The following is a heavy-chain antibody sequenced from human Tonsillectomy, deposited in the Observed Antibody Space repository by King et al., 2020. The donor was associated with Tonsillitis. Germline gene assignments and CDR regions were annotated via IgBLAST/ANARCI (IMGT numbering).Heavy chain of an antibody. Sequence: QLQESGPGLVKPSQTLSLTCTVSGGSISSGSYYWSWFRQPAGKGLEWIGRIYTSGSTNYNPSPKSPVTISVDTSKNQFSLKMRSVTAADTAVYYCAREVVRDIVALFDSWGQGTLVTVSS. CDR3: AREVVRDIVALFDS. CDR1: GGSISSGSYY. D-gene: IGHD5-12*01. V-gene: IGHV4-61*02. J-gene: IGHJ4*02. CDR2: IYTSGST.